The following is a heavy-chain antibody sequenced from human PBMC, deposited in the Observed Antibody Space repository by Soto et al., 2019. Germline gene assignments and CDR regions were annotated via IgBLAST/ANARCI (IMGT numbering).Heavy chain of an antibody. D-gene: IGHD3-22*01. Sequence: SVNFACYSSEYTFTSYCMHSERQAPGQGLEWMGWINAGNGDTKYSQKFQGRVTITRDTSAITAYMELSRLRSEDTAVYYCARDWTHYDSSGPGDDWGQGTLAHVSS. CDR1: EYTFTSYC. V-gene: IGHV1-3*01. CDR2: INAGNGDT. J-gene: IGHJ4*02. CDR3: ARDWTHYDSSGPGDD.